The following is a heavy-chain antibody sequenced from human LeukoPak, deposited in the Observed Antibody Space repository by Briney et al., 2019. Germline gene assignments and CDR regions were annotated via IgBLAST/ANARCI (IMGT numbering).Heavy chain of an antibody. CDR3: AKDRAMYSYASFDY. CDR2: ISGSGGST. V-gene: IGHV3-23*01. J-gene: IGHJ4*02. D-gene: IGHD3-16*01. Sequence: GGSLRLSCAASGFTFSSYAMSWVRQAPGKGLEWVSSISGSGGSTYYADSVRGRFTVSRDNSRNTLALQMNSLRAEDTAVYYCAKDRAMYSYASFDYWGQGTLVIASS. CDR1: GFTFSSYA.